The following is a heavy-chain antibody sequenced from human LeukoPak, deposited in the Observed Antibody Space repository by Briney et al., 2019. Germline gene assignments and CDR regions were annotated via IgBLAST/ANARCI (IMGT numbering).Heavy chain of an antibody. Sequence: SETLSLTCTVSGASINSYYWSWIRQPAGKGLEWIGRIYTSGSTNYNPSLKSRVTMSVDTSKNQFSLKLSSVTAADTAVYYCAREYSSSWYSFDYWGQGTLVTVSS. CDR2: IYTSGST. J-gene: IGHJ4*02. CDR1: GASINSYY. CDR3: AREYSSSWYSFDY. V-gene: IGHV4-4*07. D-gene: IGHD6-13*01.